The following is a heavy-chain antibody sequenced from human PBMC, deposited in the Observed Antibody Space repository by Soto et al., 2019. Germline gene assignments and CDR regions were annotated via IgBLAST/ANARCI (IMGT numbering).Heavy chain of an antibody. CDR3: SRGTGSGSYSYYYYGMDV. D-gene: IGHD3-10*01. V-gene: IGHV4-34*01. Sequence: PSETLSLTCAVYGGSFSGYYWSWIRQPPGKGLEWIGEINHSGSTNYNPSLKSRVTISVDTSKNQFSLKLTSVTAADTAVYYCSRGTGSGSYSYYYYGMDVWGQGTTVTVSS. J-gene: IGHJ6*02. CDR2: INHSGST. CDR1: GGSFSGYY.